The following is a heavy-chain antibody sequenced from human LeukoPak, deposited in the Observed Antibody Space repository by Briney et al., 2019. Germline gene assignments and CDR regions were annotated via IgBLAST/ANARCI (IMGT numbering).Heavy chain of an antibody. D-gene: IGHD3-22*01. CDR3: ATEPGFDSSGYLNWFDP. CDR2: ISYSGST. V-gene: IGHV4-59*01. J-gene: IGHJ5*02. Sequence: PSETLSLTCTVSGGSISSYYWSWIRQPPGKGLEWIACISYSGSTKYNPSLKSRVTISVDTSKNQLSLKLSSVPAADTAVYFCATEPGFDSSGYLNWFDPWGQGTLVTVSS. CDR1: GGSISSYY.